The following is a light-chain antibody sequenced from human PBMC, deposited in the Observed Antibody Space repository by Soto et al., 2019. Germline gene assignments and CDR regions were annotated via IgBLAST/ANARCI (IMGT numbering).Light chain of an antibody. CDR2: EGD. CDR1: GSDVGSYNL. J-gene: IGLJ1*01. V-gene: IGLV2-23*01. CDR3: CSYAGSRYYV. Sequence: QSVLTQPASVSGSPGQSITLSCTGTGSDVGSYNLVSWYQQHPGKAPKRMIYEGDKRRSGISNRFSGSKSGNTASLTISGCRAEGEADYFCCSYAGSRYYVFGSGTKVTVL.